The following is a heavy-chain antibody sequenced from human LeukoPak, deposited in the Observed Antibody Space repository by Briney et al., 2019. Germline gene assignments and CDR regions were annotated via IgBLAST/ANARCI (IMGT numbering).Heavy chain of an antibody. Sequence: PGGSLRLSCAASGFTFSSYAMSWVRQAPGKGLEWVSAISGSGGSTYYAGSVKGRFTISRDNSKNTLYLQMNSLRAEDTAVYYCAKDALVGVRLWSSNWFDPWGQGTLVTVSS. J-gene: IGHJ5*02. CDR1: GFTFSSYA. V-gene: IGHV3-23*01. CDR3: AKDALVGVRLWSSNWFDP. CDR2: ISGSGGST. D-gene: IGHD2-8*02.